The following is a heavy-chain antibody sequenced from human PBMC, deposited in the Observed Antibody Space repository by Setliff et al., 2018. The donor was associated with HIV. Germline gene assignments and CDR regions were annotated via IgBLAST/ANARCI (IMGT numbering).Heavy chain of an antibody. CDR3: ASTYYNFWSGYQGIDY. Sequence: PSETLSLTCSVSGGSISSYYWSWIRQPPGKGLEWIGYIYTSGSTNYKPSLKSRVTISVDTSKNQFSLKLSSVTAADTAVYYCASTYYNFWSGYQGIDYWGQGTLVTVSS. CDR1: GGSISSYY. V-gene: IGHV4-4*08. J-gene: IGHJ4*02. D-gene: IGHD3-3*01. CDR2: IYTSGST.